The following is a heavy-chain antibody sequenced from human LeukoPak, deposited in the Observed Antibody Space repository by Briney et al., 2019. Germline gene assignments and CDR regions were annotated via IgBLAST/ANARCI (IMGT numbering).Heavy chain of an antibody. Sequence: SVKVSCMASGGTFSSYAISWVRQAPGQGLEWMGGIIPIFGTANYAQKFQGRVTITTDESTSTAYMELSSLRSEDTAVYYCARDGGPGNYYYYMDVWGKGTTVTVSS. CDR3: ARDGGPGNYYYYMDV. V-gene: IGHV1-69*05. J-gene: IGHJ6*03. CDR1: GGTFSSYA. D-gene: IGHD6-25*01. CDR2: IIPIFGTA.